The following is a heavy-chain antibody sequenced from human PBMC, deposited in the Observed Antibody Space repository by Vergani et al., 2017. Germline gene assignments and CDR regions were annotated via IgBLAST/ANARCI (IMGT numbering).Heavy chain of an antibody. V-gene: IGHV3-23*04. Sequence: VQLVDSGGGVVQPGGSLRLSCAASGFTFSDYAMHWVRQAPGKGLEWVSAISGSGGSTYYADSVKGRFTISRDNSKNTLYLQMNSLRAEDTAVYYCAKNSRGSTKYYYYYGMDVWGQGTTVTVSS. D-gene: IGHD2-2*01. J-gene: IGHJ6*02. CDR1: GFTFSDYA. CDR3: AKNSRGSTKYYYYYGMDV. CDR2: ISGSGGST.